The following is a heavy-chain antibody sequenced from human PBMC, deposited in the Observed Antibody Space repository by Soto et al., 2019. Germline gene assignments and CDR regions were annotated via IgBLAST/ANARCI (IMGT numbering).Heavy chain of an antibody. Sequence: QVQLQESGPGLVKPSGTLSLTCAVFGGSISNSNWWTWVRQPPGKGLDWIGEIFHSGSTNYNSSLMGRFNISVDKAKIQVSLKLSSVTAADTAVYYCAIDRMHFDRSGYSGSRLFDPWGQGTLVTVSS. CDR2: IFHSGST. CDR3: AIDRMHFDRSGYSGSRLFDP. V-gene: IGHV4-4*02. CDR1: GGSISNSNW. D-gene: IGHD3-22*01. J-gene: IGHJ5*02.